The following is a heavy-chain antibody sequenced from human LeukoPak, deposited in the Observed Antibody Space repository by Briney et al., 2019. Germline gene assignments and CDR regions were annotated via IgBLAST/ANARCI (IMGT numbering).Heavy chain of an antibody. CDR3: ARRSTADASIDF. J-gene: IGHJ4*02. CDR1: GGSMGGHW. D-gene: IGHD2-2*01. CDR2: IFYSGGT. Sequence: SETLSLTCTVSGGSMGGHWWSWIRQSPGKGLEWIGDIFYSGGTNNNSPLKSRLTMTLDTSKNQFSLKLSSVTAADTAMYYCARRSTADASIDFWGQGILVIASS. V-gene: IGHV4-59*08.